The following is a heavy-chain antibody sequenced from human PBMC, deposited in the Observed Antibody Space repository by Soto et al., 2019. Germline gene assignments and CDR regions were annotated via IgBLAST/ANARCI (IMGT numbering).Heavy chain of an antibody. CDR3: ARIRRDGYIYYFDY. D-gene: IGHD5-12*01. J-gene: IGHJ4*02. Sequence: QVQLQESGPGLVKPSQTLSLTCTVSGGSISSGGYYWSWIRQHPGKGLEWIGYIYYSGSTYYNPSLKSRVTISLDTSKNQFSLKLSSVTAADTAVYYCARIRRDGYIYYFDYWGQGTLVTVSS. CDR2: IYYSGST. V-gene: IGHV4-31*03. CDR1: GGSISSGGYY.